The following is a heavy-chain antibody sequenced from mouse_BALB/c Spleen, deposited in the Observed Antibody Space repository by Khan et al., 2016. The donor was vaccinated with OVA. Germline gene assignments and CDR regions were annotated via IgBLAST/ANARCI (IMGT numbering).Heavy chain of an antibody. J-gene: IGHJ4*01. V-gene: IGHV9-4*02. CDR1: GYTFTTAG. CDR2: INTHSGVP. CDR3: ARVGAAYYSNDGGAMAY. Sequence: QIQLVQSGPELKKPGETVRISCKASGYTFTTAGIQWVQKMPGKGLKWIGWINTHSGVPKYEEDFKGRFTFSLEISVSIAYLQITNLKTDDTDTDFCARVGAAYYSNDGGAMAYWGQGTSVTVSS. D-gene: IGHD2-12*01.